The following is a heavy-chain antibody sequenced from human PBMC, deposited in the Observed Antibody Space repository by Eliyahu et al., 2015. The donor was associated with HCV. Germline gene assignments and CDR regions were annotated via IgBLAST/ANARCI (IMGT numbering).Heavy chain of an antibody. J-gene: IGHJ6*02. D-gene: IGHD3-3*01. Sequence: QVHLXQSGAEVKKPGASVKVSCKASXYTFTGYYIHWVRQAPGQGLEWMGWINPNSGGTNYAQKFQGRVTVTRDTSISTAYMELSRLRSDDTAVYYCARDTIFGVAYGMDVWGQGTTVTVSS. CDR3: ARDTIFGVAYGMDV. CDR2: INPNSGGT. V-gene: IGHV1-2*02. CDR1: XYTFTGYY.